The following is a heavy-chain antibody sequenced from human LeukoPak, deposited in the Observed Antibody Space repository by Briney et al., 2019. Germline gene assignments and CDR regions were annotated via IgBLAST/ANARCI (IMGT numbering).Heavy chain of an antibody. CDR2: ISAYNGNT. J-gene: IGHJ2*01. CDR1: GYTFTSYG. V-gene: IGHV1-18*01. Sequence: ASVKVSCKASGYTFTSYGISWARQAPGQGLEWMGWISAYNGNTNYAQKLQGRVTMTTDTSTSTAYMELRSLRSDDTAVYYCARAPQVDFWSGYHYWYFDLWGRGTLVTVSS. CDR3: ARAPQVDFWSGYHYWYFDL. D-gene: IGHD3-3*01.